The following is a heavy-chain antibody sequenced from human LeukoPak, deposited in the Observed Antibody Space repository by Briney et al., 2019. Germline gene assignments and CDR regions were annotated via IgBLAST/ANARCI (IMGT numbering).Heavy chain of an antibody. V-gene: IGHV5-10-1*01. CDR1: GYSFTSYW. CDR2: IDPSDSYT. D-gene: IGHD1-26*01. CDR3: ARHLSGSYES. J-gene: IGHJ4*02. Sequence: RAGESLKISCKGSGYSFTSYWISWVRQMPGKGLEWMGRIDPSDSYTNYSPSFQGHVTISADKSISTAYLQWSSLKASDTAMYYCARHLSGSYESWGQGTLVTVSS.